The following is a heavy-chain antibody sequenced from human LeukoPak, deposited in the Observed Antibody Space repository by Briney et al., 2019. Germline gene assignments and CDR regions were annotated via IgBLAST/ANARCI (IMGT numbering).Heavy chain of an antibody. Sequence: GRSLRLSCAAYGFPLSRYGLHCVRQAPGKGLEWVAVIWNDGRNKYYADSVKGRFTISRDNSRNTVYLQMNSRRAEDTAVYHCGSDAWGAVAAMLDVWGQGTTVTVSS. J-gene: IGHJ6*02. CDR1: GFPLSRYG. D-gene: IGHD6-19*01. CDR3: GSDAWGAVAAMLDV. CDR2: IWNDGRNK. V-gene: IGHV3-33*08.